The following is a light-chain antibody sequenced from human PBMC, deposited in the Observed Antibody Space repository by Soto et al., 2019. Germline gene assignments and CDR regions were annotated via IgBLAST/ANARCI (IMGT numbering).Light chain of an antibody. Sequence: QSVLTQPPSVSGALGQRVTISCTGSSSNIGAGYDVNWYQHLPGTAPKLLIYGNTNRPSGVPDRFSGSRSDTSASLAITGLQTEDEADYYCQSYDSRLSVSMFGGGTKMTVL. CDR3: QSYDSRLSVSM. J-gene: IGLJ3*02. CDR1: SSNIGAGYD. V-gene: IGLV1-40*01. CDR2: GNT.